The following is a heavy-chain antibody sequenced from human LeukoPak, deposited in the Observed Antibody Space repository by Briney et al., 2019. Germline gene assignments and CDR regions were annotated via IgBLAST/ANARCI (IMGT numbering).Heavy chain of an antibody. Sequence: SETLSLTCTVSGGSISSYYWSWIRQPPGKGLEWTGYIHYSGSTNYNPSLKSRVTISVDTSKNEFSLKLRSVTAADTAVYYCARSDRDRGYYFDYWGQGTLVTVSS. J-gene: IGHJ4*02. CDR2: IHYSGST. CDR1: GGSISSYY. D-gene: IGHD1-14*01. V-gene: IGHV4-59*01. CDR3: ARSDRDRGYYFDY.